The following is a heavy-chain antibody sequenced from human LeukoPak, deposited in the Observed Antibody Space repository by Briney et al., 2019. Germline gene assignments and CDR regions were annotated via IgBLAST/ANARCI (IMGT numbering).Heavy chain of an antibody. D-gene: IGHD4-17*01. J-gene: IGHJ2*01. Sequence: GSLRLSCAASGFTLSSFAMSWVRQAPGKGLEWVSAIVGSGASTYYADSVKGRFTISRDNSKNTLHLQMNSLRAEDTAIYHCAKVRVVGDYNWFFDLWGRGTLVTASS. CDR2: IVGSGAST. CDR1: GFTLSSFA. V-gene: IGHV3-23*01. CDR3: AKVRVVGDYNWFFDL.